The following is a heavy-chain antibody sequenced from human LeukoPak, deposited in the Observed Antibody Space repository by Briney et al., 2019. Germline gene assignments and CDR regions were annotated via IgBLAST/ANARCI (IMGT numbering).Heavy chain of an antibody. CDR1: GFTFSSYA. J-gene: IGHJ4*02. D-gene: IGHD3-10*01. CDR3: AKDRGTWPYYYGSGSYIY. V-gene: IGHV3-30*18. Sequence: GGSLRLSCAASGFTFSSYAMYWVRQTPGKGLEWVAGISYDGSNKYYTDSVKGRFTISRDNSKNTLYLQMNSLRAEDTAVYYCAKDRGTWPYYYGSGSYIYWGQGTLVTVSS. CDR2: ISYDGSNK.